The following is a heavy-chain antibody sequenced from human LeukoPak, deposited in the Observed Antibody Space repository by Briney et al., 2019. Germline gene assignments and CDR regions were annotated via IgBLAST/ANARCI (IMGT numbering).Heavy chain of an antibody. V-gene: IGHV3-23*01. CDR3: ASGGITTHSYYYYMDV. Sequence: GGSLRLSCAASGFTFSNFAMSWVRQTPGKGLEWVSGISGSGANSHYADSVKGRFTISRDNSKNTLYLQMNSLRAEDTAVYYCASGGITTHSYYYYMDVWGKGTTVTVSS. D-gene: IGHD4-11*01. CDR2: ISGSGANS. CDR1: GFTFSNFA. J-gene: IGHJ6*03.